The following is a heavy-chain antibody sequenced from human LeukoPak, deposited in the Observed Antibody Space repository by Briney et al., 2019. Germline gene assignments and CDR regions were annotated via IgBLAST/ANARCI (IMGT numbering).Heavy chain of an antibody. Sequence: GGSLRLSCAASGFTFSTYTMNWVRQAPGKGLEWVSSISSSSNNINYADSVKGRFTISRDNTMNSVHLQMNSLRVEDTAVYYCARGYQRPDYWGQGTLITVSS. CDR2: ISSSSNNI. CDR3: ARGYQRPDY. CDR1: GFTFSTYT. V-gene: IGHV3-21*01. J-gene: IGHJ4*02. D-gene: IGHD2-2*01.